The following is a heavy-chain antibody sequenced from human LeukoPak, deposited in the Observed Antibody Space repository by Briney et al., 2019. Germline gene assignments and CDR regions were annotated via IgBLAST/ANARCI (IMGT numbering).Heavy chain of an antibody. CDR2: MNPNSGNT. CDR3: ARVLRYFDWLPRSPDAFDI. V-gene: IGHV1-8*01. D-gene: IGHD3-9*01. Sequence: GASVRVSCKASGYTFTSYDINWVRQATGQGLEWMGWMNPNSGNTGYAQKFQGRVTMTRNTSISTAYMELSSLRSEDTAVYYCARVLRYFDWLPRSPDAFDIWGQGTMVTVSS. CDR1: GYTFTSYD. J-gene: IGHJ3*02.